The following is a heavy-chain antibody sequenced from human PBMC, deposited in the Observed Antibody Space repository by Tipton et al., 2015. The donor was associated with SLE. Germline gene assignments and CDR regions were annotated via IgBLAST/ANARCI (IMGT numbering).Heavy chain of an antibody. V-gene: IGHV4-61*02. CDR3: AREPDY. Sequence: LRLSCTVSGGFISSGSYYWSWIRQPAGKGLEWIGRIYTSGSSKYNPSLRSRVTISVDTSKNQFSLKLTSVTAADTAVYYCAREPDYWGQGILVAVSS. CDR2: IYTSGSS. J-gene: IGHJ4*02. CDR1: GGFISSGSYY.